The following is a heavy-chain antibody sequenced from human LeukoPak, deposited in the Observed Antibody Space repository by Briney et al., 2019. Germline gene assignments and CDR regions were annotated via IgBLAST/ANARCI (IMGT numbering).Heavy chain of an antibody. V-gene: IGHV4-59*01. J-gene: IGHJ4*02. CDR3: ARGASGSYLQSPLGY. CDR2: IYYSGST. CDR1: GGSISSYY. D-gene: IGHD1-26*01. Sequence: SETLSLICTVSGGSISSYYWSWIRQPPGKGLEWIGYIYYSGSTNYNPSLKSRVTISVDTSKNQFSLKLSSVTAADTAVYYCARGASGSYLQSPLGYWGQGTLVTVSS.